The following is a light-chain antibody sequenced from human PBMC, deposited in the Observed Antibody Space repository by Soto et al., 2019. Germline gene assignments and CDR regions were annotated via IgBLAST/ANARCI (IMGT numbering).Light chain of an antibody. Sequence: EIGLTQSPATLSLSPEQGAALSGGASQYIDKNFLGWYQQKPGLAPRLLIYDVSTRATGIPDRFSGSGSGTDFTLTITSLEPEDFAVYYCQQSAHSPLALGGGTKVDIK. V-gene: IGKV3D-20*01. CDR3: QQSAHSPLA. J-gene: IGKJ4*01. CDR1: QYIDKNF. CDR2: DVS.